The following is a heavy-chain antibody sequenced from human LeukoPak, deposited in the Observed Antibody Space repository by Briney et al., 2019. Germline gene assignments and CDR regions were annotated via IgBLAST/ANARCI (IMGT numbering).Heavy chain of an antibody. V-gene: IGHV4-61*01. J-gene: IGHJ4*02. Sequence: PSETLSLTCTVSGGSVSSGFYYWSWIRQPSGKGLEWIGYISYSGGTNYNPSLKSRVTISVDTSKNQFSLNLRSVTAADTAVYYCARLASNYYGSGSNCFDYWGQGTLVTVSS. D-gene: IGHD3-10*01. CDR3: ARLASNYYGSGSNCFDY. CDR1: GGSVSSGFYY. CDR2: ISYSGGT.